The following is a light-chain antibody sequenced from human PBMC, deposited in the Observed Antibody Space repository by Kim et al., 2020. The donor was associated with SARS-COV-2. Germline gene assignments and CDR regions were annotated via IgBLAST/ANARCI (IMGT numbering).Light chain of an antibody. CDR2: GPS. J-gene: IGKJ2*01. Sequence: EIVMTQSPATLSVSPGERATLSCRASQSVSINLAWYQQKPGQAPRLLIYGPSTRATGIPARFSGSGSGTEFTLTISSLQSEDFAVYYCQNYNNWPYTFGQGTKLEI. CDR1: QSVSIN. V-gene: IGKV3-15*01. CDR3: QNYNNWPYT.